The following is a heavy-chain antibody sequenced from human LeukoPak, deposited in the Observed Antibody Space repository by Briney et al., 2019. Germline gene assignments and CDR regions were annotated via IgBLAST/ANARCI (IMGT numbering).Heavy chain of an antibody. J-gene: IGHJ3*02. CDR3: ARDYDIWFGENDAFDI. CDR2: IHYSGST. Sequence: PSETLSLTCTVSGGSITSHHWSWIRQPPGRGLEWVGYIHYSGSTNYNPSLKSRVTISMDTSKNELSLKLSSVTAADMAVYYCARDYDIWFGENDAFDIWGQGTMVTVSS. D-gene: IGHD3-10*01. V-gene: IGHV4-59*11. CDR1: GGSITSHH.